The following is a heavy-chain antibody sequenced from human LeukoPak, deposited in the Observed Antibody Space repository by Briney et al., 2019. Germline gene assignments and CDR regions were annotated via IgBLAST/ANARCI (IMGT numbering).Heavy chain of an antibody. CDR1: GYTFTGYY. Sequence: ASVKVSCKASGYTFTGYYMHWVRQAPGQGLEWMGWINPNSGGTNYAQKFQGRVTMTRDTSISTAYMELSRLRSDDTAVYYCARDPLPGYSSGWYLHWGQGTLVTVSS. J-gene: IGHJ4*02. V-gene: IGHV1-2*02. CDR2: INPNSGGT. D-gene: IGHD6-19*01. CDR3: ARDPLPGYSSGWYLH.